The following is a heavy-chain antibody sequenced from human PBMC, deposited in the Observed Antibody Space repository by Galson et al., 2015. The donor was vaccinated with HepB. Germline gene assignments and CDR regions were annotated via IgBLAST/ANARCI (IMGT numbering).Heavy chain of an antibody. CDR2: INHSGST. Sequence: SETLSLTCAVYGGSFSGYYWSWIRQPPGKGLEWIGEINHSGSTNHNPSLKSRVTISVDTSKNQFSLKLSSVTAADTAVYYCARGAQKYYYGSGSSGWFDPWGQGTLVTVSS. CDR1: GGSFSGYY. CDR3: ARGAQKYYYGSGSSGWFDP. D-gene: IGHD3-10*01. J-gene: IGHJ5*02. V-gene: IGHV4-34*01.